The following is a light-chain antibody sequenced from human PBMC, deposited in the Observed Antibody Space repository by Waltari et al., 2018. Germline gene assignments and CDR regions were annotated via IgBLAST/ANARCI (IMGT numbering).Light chain of an antibody. J-gene: IGKJ4*01. V-gene: IGKV3-11*01. CDR2: DTS. CDR1: QNVNNF. CDR3: QQRHSWPLT. Sequence: TQSPVTLSLSPGERATLSCRASQNVNNFLAWYQQKPGQAPRLLIYDTSNRATGIPARFSGSGSGTDFTLTISSLEPEDFAVYYCQQRHSWPLTFGGGTKVEIK.